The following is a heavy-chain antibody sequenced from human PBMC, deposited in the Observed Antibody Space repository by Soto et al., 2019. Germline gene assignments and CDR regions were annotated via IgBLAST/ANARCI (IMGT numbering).Heavy chain of an antibody. J-gene: IGHJ6*02. Sequence: SETLSLTCAVYGGSFSGYYWSWIRQPPGKGLEWIGEINHSGSTNYNPSLKSRVTISVDTSKNQSSLKLSSVTAAETAVYYCARVKGLWFGLYYYYYGMDVWGQGTTAPVSS. V-gene: IGHV4-34*01. CDR3: ARVKGLWFGLYYYYYGMDV. CDR2: INHSGST. D-gene: IGHD3-10*01. CDR1: GGSFSGYY.